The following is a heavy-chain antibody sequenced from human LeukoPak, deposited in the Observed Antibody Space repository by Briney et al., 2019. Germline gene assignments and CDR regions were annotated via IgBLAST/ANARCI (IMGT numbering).Heavy chain of an antibody. V-gene: IGHV4-30-4*01. CDR1: GGSISSGDYY. CDR2: IYYGGST. CDR3: ARTNPYYYYYGMDV. Sequence: SETLSLTCTVSGGSISSGDYYWSWIRQPPGKGLEWIGYIYYGGSTYYNPSLKSRVTISVDTSKNQFSLKLSSVTAADTAVYYCARTNPYYYYYGMDVWGQGTTVTVSS. J-gene: IGHJ6*02.